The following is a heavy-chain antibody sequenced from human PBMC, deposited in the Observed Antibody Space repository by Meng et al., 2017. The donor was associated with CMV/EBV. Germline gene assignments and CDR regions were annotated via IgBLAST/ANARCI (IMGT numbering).Heavy chain of an antibody. CDR2: INHSGST. CDR3: ARVLKAGTRGNWFDP. V-gene: IGHV4-34*01. Sequence: QLQLQQWCAGRLKPSETRALTCAVYGGSFSGYYWSWNRQPPGKGLEWIGEINHSGSTNYNPSLKSRVTISVDTSKNQFSLKLSSVTAADTAVYYCARVLKAGTRGNWFDPWGQGTLVTVSS. J-gene: IGHJ5*02. D-gene: IGHD1-7*01. CDR1: GGSFSGYY.